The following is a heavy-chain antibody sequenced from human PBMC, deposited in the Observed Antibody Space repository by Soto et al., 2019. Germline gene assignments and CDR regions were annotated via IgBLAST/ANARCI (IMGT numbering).Heavy chain of an antibody. V-gene: IGHV1-69*01. CDR2: IIPIYGTA. CDR3: AKDRRADWESYYYYAMDV. Sequence: QVQLVQSGAEVKKPGSSVKVSCKASGGTFSSFTISWMRQAPGQGLEWMGGIIPIYGTANYAQKFQGRVKITADASTRTAYMELSSLRSEDTAVYYCAKDRRADWESYYYYAMDVWGQGTTITVSS. CDR1: GGTFSSFT. J-gene: IGHJ6*02. D-gene: IGHD1-26*01.